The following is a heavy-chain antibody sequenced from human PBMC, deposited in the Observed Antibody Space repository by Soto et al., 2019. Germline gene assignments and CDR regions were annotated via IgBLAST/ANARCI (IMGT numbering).Heavy chain of an antibody. CDR3: ARLEGLATISYYFDF. CDR2: IYYSGST. CDR1: GGSISSSSYY. J-gene: IGHJ4*02. V-gene: IGHV4-39*01. Sequence: QLQLQESGPGLVKPSEALSLTCSVSGGSISSSSYYWGWIRPPPGKGLEWIGSIYYSGSTYYNPSLKSRVTIAIDKSKNQFSLKLSSLTAADTDVYYCARLEGLATISYYFDFWGQGTLVTVSS. D-gene: IGHD3-9*01.